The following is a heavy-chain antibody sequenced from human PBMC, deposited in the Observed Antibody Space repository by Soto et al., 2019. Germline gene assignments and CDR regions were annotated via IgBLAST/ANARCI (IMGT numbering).Heavy chain of an antibody. CDR2: ISYDGSNK. Sequence: QVQLVESGGGVVQPGRSLRLSCAASGFTFSSYAMHWVRQAPGKGLEWVAVISYDGSNKYYADSVKGRFTISRDNSKNTLYLQMNSLRAEDTAGYYCARDQGDTAMDTYYYYGMDVGGQGTTVTVSS. D-gene: IGHD5-18*01. CDR3: ARDQGDTAMDTYYYYGMDV. J-gene: IGHJ6*02. V-gene: IGHV3-30-3*01. CDR1: GFTFSSYA.